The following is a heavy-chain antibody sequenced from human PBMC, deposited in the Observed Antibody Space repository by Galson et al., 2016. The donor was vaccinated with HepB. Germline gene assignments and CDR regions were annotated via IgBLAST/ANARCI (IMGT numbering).Heavy chain of an antibody. CDR1: GHSFSDKW. CDR3: ARGYDYWGGLDH. V-gene: IGHV5-51*01. J-gene: IGHJ4*02. D-gene: IGHD5-12*01. Sequence: QSGAEVKKPGDSLKISCKGSGHSFSDKWIAWVRQMPGKGLEWMGTIYPGDSDRRDSPSFQGRVAMSVDKSINTAFLQLRSLKASDTAIYYCARGYDYWGGLDHWGQGTRVTVSS. CDR2: IYPGDSDR.